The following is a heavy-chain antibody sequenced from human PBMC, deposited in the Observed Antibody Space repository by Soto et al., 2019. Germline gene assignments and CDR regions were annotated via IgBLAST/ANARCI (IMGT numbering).Heavy chain of an antibody. CDR3: ARRVNTAMAVDY. V-gene: IGHV1-18*01. J-gene: IGHJ4*02. Sequence: ASVKVSCKASGYTFTSYGISWVRQAPGQGLEWMGWISAYNGNTNCAQKLQGRVTITRDTSASTAYMELSSLRSEDTAVYYCARRVNTAMAVDYWGQGTLVTVSS. D-gene: IGHD5-18*01. CDR2: ISAYNGNT. CDR1: GYTFTSYG.